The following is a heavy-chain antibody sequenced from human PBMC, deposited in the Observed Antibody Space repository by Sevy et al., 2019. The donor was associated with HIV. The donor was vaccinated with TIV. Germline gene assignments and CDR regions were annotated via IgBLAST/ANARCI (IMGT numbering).Heavy chain of an antibody. CDR2: IKRKADGETT. CDR1: GFILRNSW. V-gene: IGHV3-15*01. CDR3: FETFTEFDY. D-gene: IGHD3-16*01. Sequence: GGSLRLSRAASGFILRNSWMTWVRQAPGKGLEWVGHIKRKADGETTDYAAPVKGRFTISRDDSRSTLYLQMNSLKTEDTAVYYCFETFTEFDYWGQGTLVTVSS. J-gene: IGHJ4*02.